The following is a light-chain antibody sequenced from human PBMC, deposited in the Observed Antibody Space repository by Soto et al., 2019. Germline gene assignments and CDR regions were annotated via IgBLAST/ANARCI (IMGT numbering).Light chain of an antibody. Sequence: EIVLTQSPATLSLSPGERATLSCRASQSVSSYLAWYQQKPGQAPRLLIYDASNGATGIPARFSGSGSGTDFTLTISSLEPEDFAVYYCQQGSNWPTFGQGTRLEIK. J-gene: IGKJ5*01. CDR2: DAS. CDR3: QQGSNWPT. CDR1: QSVSSY. V-gene: IGKV3-11*01.